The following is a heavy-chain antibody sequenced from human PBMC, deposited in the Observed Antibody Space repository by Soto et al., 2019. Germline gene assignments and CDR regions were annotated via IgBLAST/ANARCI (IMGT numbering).Heavy chain of an antibody. V-gene: IGHV4-34*01. CDR2: IYHSGST. CDR3: ASSRGSPVPLDY. D-gene: IGHD1-26*01. J-gene: IGHJ4*02. Sequence: PSETLSLTCAVYGGSFSGYCWSWIRQTPGERLEWVGDIYHSGSTYYNPSLKSRVTISVDRSKNQFSLKLSSVTAADTAVYYCASSRGSPVPLDYWGQGTLVSVSS. CDR1: GGSFSGYC.